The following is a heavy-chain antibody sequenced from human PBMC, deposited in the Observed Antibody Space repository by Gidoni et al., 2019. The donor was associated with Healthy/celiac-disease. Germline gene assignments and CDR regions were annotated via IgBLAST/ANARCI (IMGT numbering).Heavy chain of an antibody. D-gene: IGHD5-18*01. CDR2: INHSGST. CDR1: GGSFSGYY. Sequence: QVQLQQWGAGLLKPSETLSLTCAVYGGSFSGYYWSWIRQPPGKGLEWIGEINHSGSTNYNPSLKSRVTISVDTSKNQFSLKLSSVTAADTAVYYCARGQAITPSRKIQLYWYFDLWGRGTLVTVSS. J-gene: IGHJ2*01. CDR3: ARGQAITPSRKIQLYWYFDL. V-gene: IGHV4-34*01.